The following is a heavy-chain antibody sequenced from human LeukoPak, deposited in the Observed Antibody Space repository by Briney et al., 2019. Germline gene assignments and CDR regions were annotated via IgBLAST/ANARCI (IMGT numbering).Heavy chain of an antibody. V-gene: IGHV3-21*01. J-gene: IGHJ5*02. CDR2: ISSSSSYI. D-gene: IGHD3-10*01. Sequence: GGSLRLSCAASGFTFSSYRMNWVRQAPGKGLEWVSSISSSSSYIYYADSVKGRFTISRDNAKNSLYLQMNSLRAEDTAVYYCARDPTYYYGSGSYYSLYNWFDPWGQGTLVTVSS. CDR1: GFTFSSYR. CDR3: ARDPTYYYGSGSYYSLYNWFDP.